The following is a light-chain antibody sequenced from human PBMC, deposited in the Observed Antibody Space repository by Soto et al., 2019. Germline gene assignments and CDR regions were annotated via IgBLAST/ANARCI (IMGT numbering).Light chain of an antibody. Sequence: EIVLTQSPGTLSLSPGERATLSCRASQSVSSSYLAWYQQKPGQAPRLLIYGASSRATGIPDRFSGSGCGTDFTLTISSLEPEDFAVYYCKQYGSSPLTFGGGTKVEIK. J-gene: IGKJ4*01. CDR2: GAS. V-gene: IGKV3-20*01. CDR3: KQYGSSPLT. CDR1: QSVSSSY.